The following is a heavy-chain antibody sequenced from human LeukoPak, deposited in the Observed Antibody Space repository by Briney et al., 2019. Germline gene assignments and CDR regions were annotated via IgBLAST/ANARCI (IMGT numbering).Heavy chain of an antibody. D-gene: IGHD1-26*01. J-gene: IGHJ3*02. V-gene: IGHV3-21*01. CDR3: ARDPTSSWETAFDI. CDR2: IGSSSSYI. CDR1: GFTFNTYT. Sequence: RGSLRLSCAASGFTFNTYTMNWVRQAPGKGLEWVSSIGSSSSYIYYADSVKGRFTISRDNAKNSLYLQMNSLRADDTAVYYCARDPTSSWETAFDIWGQGTMVTVSS.